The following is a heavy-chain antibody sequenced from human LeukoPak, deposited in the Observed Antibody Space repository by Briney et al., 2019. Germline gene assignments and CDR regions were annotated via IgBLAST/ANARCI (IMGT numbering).Heavy chain of an antibody. Sequence: PGGSLRLSCAASGFTFSSYAMSWVRQAPGKGLEWVSAISGSGGSTYYADSVKGRFTISRDNSKNTLYLQMNSLRAEDTAVYYCAKGGTSNYYYYYYMDVWGKGTTVTVPS. CDR3: AKGGTSNYYYYYYMDV. V-gene: IGHV3-23*01. CDR2: ISGSGGST. D-gene: IGHD1-14*01. J-gene: IGHJ6*03. CDR1: GFTFSSYA.